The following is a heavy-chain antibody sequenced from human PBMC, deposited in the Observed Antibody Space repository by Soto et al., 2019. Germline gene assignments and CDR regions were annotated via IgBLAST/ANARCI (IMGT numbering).Heavy chain of an antibody. V-gene: IGHV3-21*01. Sequence: GGSLRLSCAASGFTFSSYSMNWVRQAPGKGLEWVSSISSSSSYIYYADLVKGRFTISRDNAKNSLYLQMNSLRAEDTAVYYCATYNHSLFDYWGQGTLVTVSS. CDR3: ATYNHSLFDY. J-gene: IGHJ4*02. D-gene: IGHD1-1*01. CDR2: ISSSSSYI. CDR1: GFTFSSYS.